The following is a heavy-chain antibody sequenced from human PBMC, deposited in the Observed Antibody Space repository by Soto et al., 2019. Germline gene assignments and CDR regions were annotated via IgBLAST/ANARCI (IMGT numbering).Heavy chain of an antibody. CDR3: ARDPVLFCSGGSCYSAYYYYGMVV. CDR1: GFTFSSYG. Sequence: QVQLVESGGGVVQTGRSLRLSCAASGFTFSSYGMHGVRQAPGKGLEWVAVIWYDGSNKYYADSVKSRFTISRDNSKNTPYLQLNSLRAEDTAVYYCARDPVLFCSGGSCYSAYYYYGMVVWGQGTTVTVSS. V-gene: IGHV3-33*01. J-gene: IGHJ6*02. CDR2: IWYDGSNK. D-gene: IGHD2-15*01.